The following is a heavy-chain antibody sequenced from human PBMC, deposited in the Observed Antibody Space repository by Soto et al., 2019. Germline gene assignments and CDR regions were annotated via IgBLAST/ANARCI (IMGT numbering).Heavy chain of an antibody. CDR1: GYTFTNYG. D-gene: IGHD1-26*01. CDR3: ARERQWAPLLY. V-gene: IGHV1-18*04. CDR2: VSAYNRNT. J-gene: IGHJ4*02. Sequence: QVRLVQSGLEVKKPGASVRLSCKTSGYTFTNYGVTWVRQAPGQGRGWMGGVSAYNRNTNYAQKFEDRVIMTTDTATSTAYLELRILKSDDTAVYYCARERQWAPLLYWGEGTLVTVS.